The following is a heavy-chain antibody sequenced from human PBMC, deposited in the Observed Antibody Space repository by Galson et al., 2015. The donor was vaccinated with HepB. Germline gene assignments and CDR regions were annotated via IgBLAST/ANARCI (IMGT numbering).Heavy chain of an antibody. Sequence: SVKVSCKASGYTFTRHAIHWVRQAPGQRLEWMGWINTGNGNTRYSQKFQGRVTITRDTSASIAYMELDSLRSEDTAVYYCAREGSTGYPFDVFDIWGQGTMVAFSS. J-gene: IGHJ3*02. CDR1: GYTFTRHA. CDR2: INTGNGNT. CDR3: AREGSTGYPFDVFDI. V-gene: IGHV1-3*04. D-gene: IGHD2-8*02.